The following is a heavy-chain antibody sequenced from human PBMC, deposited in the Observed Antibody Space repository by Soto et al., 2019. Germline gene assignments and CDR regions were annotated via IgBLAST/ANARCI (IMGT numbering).Heavy chain of an antibody. V-gene: IGHV3-33*01. CDR3: ARDAGSDSSGYYYGEYYFDY. J-gene: IGHJ4*02. Sequence: QVQLVESGGGVVQPGRSLRLSCAASGFTFSSYGMHWVRQAPGKGLEWVAVIWYDGSNKYYADSVKGRFTISRDNSKNTLYLQMNSLRAEDTAVYYCARDAGSDSSGYYYGEYYFDYWGQGTLVTVSS. CDR1: GFTFSSYG. CDR2: IWYDGSNK. D-gene: IGHD3-22*01.